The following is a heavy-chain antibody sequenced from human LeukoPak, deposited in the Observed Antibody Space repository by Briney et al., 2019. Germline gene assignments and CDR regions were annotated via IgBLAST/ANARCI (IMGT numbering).Heavy chain of an antibody. CDR2: INGGNGNT. D-gene: IGHD4-23*01. CDR3: ARSTVVTGFDY. J-gene: IGHJ4*02. CDR1: GHTFTTYT. Sequence: HGASVKVSCKASGHTFTTYTLHWVRQAPGQRLEWMGWINGGNGNTKYSQKFRGRVTITRDTSASTAYMELSSLRSEDTAVYYCARSTVVTGFDYWGQGTLVTVSS. V-gene: IGHV1-3*01.